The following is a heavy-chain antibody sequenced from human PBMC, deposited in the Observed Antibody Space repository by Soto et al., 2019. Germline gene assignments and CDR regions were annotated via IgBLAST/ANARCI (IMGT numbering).Heavy chain of an antibody. CDR1: GGSISSSSYY. Sequence: SETLSLTCTVSGGSISSSSYYWGWIRQPPGKGLEWIGSIYYSGSTYYNPSLKSRVTISVDTSKNQFSLKLSSVTAADTAVYYCASRRYFDWLLLPATHDDAFDIWGQGTMVTVS. V-gene: IGHV4-39*01. CDR2: IYYSGST. CDR3: ASRRYFDWLLLPATHDDAFDI. J-gene: IGHJ3*02. D-gene: IGHD3-9*01.